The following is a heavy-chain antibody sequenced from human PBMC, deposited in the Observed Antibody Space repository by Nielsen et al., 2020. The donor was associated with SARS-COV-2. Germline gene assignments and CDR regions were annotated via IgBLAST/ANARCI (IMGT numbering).Heavy chain of an antibody. CDR1: GFTFSSYA. Sequence: GESLKISCAASGFTFSSYAMHWVRQAPGKGLEWVAVISYDGSNKYYADSVKGRFTISRDNSKNTLYLQMNSLRAEDTAVYYCAKDRRVRFLEWLPRSYYYYGMDVWAKGPRSPSP. CDR2: ISYDGSNK. CDR3: AKDRRVRFLEWLPRSYYYYGMDV. D-gene: IGHD3-3*01. J-gene: IGHJ6*02. V-gene: IGHV3-30-3*01.